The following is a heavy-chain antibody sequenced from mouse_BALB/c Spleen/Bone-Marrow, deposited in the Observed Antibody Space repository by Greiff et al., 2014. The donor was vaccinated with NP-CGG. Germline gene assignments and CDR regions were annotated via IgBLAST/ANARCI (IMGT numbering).Heavy chain of an antibody. CDR2: VNPYNGGT. CDR1: GYTFTDYH. Sequence: EVQLVESGPELVKPGASVKMSCKASGYTFTDYHMDWVKQSHGESFEWIGRVNPYNGGTSYNQKFKGKATLTVDKSSGTAYMELNSLTSEDSAVYYCARKRDNLYYFDYWGQGTTLTVSS. V-gene: IGHV1-19*01. J-gene: IGHJ2*01. CDR3: ARKRDNLYYFDY. D-gene: IGHD1-3*01.